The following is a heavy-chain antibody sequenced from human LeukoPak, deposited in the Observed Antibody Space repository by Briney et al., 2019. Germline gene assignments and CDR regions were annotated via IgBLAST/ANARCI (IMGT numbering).Heavy chain of an antibody. D-gene: IGHD5-18*01. V-gene: IGHV4-39*01. CDR2: IYYSKNT. Sequence: GSLRLSCAASGFTFSSYVMSWIRQPPGKGLEWIGSIYYSKNTYYNPSLKSRVTISADTSKNQFSLTLGSVSATDTAVYYCVSPRGFSYGYFDYWGQGTLVTVSS. CDR3: VSPRGFSYGYFDY. CDR1: GFTFSSYV. J-gene: IGHJ4*02.